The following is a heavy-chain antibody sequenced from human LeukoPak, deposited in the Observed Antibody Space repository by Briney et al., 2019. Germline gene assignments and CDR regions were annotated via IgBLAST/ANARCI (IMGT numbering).Heavy chain of an antibody. D-gene: IGHD6-13*01. CDR1: GFTFSSYA. V-gene: IGHV3-30*04. Sequence: GSLRLSCAASGFTFSSYAMHWVRQAPGKGLEWVAVISYDGSNKYYADSVKGRFTISRDNSKNTLYLQMNSLRAEDTAVYYCARETSSSWYVYGYWGQGTLVTVSS. CDR2: ISYDGSNK. CDR3: ARETSSSWYVYGY. J-gene: IGHJ4*02.